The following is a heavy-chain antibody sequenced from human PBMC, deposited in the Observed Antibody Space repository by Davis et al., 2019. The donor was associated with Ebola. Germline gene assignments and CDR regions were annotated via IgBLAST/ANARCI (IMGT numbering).Heavy chain of an antibody. V-gene: IGHV3-30*19. CDR1: GFTFSSYG. J-gene: IGHJ6*04. CDR2: ISYDGSNK. CDR3: ARDSRPLHLHDDFWSGSHFYYYGMDV. D-gene: IGHD3-3*01. Sequence: GESLKISCAASGFTFSSYGMHWVRQAPGKGLEWVAVISYDGSNKYYADSVKGRFTISRDNSKNSLSLQMNSLRAEDTALYYCARDSRPLHLHDDFWSGSHFYYYGMDVWGKGTTVTVSS.